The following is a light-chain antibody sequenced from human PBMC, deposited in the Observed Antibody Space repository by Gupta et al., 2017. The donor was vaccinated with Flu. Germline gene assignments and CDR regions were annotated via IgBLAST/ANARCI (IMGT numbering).Light chain of an antibody. CDR1: SSDVGGYDY. V-gene: IGLV2-8*01. CDR2: DVN. Sequence: SVTISCPGTSSDVGGYDYVSCYQQHPAKAPNCWMYDVNKRPSGVPGRFSGSKSGNTASLTVSGLQTEEEADYYYSSFAVSNAYVFGTGTRVTVL. CDR3: SSFAVSNAYV. J-gene: IGLJ1*01.